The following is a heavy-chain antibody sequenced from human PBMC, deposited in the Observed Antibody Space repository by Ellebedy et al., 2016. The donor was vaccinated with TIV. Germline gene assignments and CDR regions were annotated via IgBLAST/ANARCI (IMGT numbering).Heavy chain of an antibody. CDR2: INSRGGST. V-gene: IGHV3-23*01. Sequence: GESLTISCAASGFTFSGYAMSWVRQAPGTGLELVSGINSRGGSTSYTDSVKGRFTISRDNSKRTVDLQMNSLRAEDTAVYFCAKARTPGDGYWVFDNWGQGTLVSVSS. CDR1: GFTFSGYA. J-gene: IGHJ4*02. CDR3: AKARTPGDGYWVFDN. D-gene: IGHD5-18*01.